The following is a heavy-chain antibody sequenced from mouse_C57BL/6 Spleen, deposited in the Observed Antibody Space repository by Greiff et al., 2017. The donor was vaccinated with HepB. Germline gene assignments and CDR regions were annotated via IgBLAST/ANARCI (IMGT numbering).Heavy chain of an antibody. CDR2: IDPETGGT. V-gene: IGHV1-15*01. CDR1: GYTFTDYE. J-gene: IGHJ3*01. CDR3: TRSPGFWCAY. Sequence: QVQLQQSGAELVRPGASVTLSCKASGYTFTDYEMHWVKQTPVHGLEWIGAIDPETGGTAYNQKFKGKAILTADKSSSTAYMELRSLTSEDSAVYYCTRSPGFWCAYWGQGTLVTVSA.